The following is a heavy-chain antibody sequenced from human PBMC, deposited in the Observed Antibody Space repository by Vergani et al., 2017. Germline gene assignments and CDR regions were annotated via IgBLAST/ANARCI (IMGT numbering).Heavy chain of an antibody. CDR1: GFTFSSYS. V-gene: IGHV3-21*01. CDR2: ISSSSSYI. Sequence: EVQLVESGGGLVKPGGSLRLSCAASGFTFSSYSMNWVRQAPGKGLEWVSSISSSSSYIYYADSVKGRFTISRDNAKNSLYLQMNSLGVDDTGLYYCARDSREAYAMDVWGQGTTVTVSS. J-gene: IGHJ6*02. D-gene: IGHD2-21*01. CDR3: ARDSREAYAMDV.